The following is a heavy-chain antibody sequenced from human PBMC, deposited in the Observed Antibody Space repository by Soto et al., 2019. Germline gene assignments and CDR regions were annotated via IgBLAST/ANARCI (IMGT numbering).Heavy chain of an antibody. V-gene: IGHV1-46*01. CDR2: INPSGGST. CDR1: GYTFTSYY. D-gene: IGHD5-18*01. CDR3: ARGETRGYSYGLNLN. J-gene: IGHJ4*02. Sequence: ASVKVSCKASGYTFTSYYMHWVRQAPGQGLEWMGIINPSGGSTSYAQKFQGRVTMTRDTSTSTVYMELSSLRSEDTAVYYCARGETRGYSYGLNLNWGQGTLVTVSS.